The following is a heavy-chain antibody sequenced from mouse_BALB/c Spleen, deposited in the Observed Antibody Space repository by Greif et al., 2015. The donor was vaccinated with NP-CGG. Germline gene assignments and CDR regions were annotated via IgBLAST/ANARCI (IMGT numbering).Heavy chain of an antibody. CDR1: GYTFTDCY. V-gene: IGHV1-84*02. CDR3: ARRTGTEAMDY. J-gene: IGHJ4*01. D-gene: IGHD4-1*01. CDR2: IYPGSGNT. Sequence: LMESGPELVKPGASVKISCKASGYTFTDCYINWVKQKPGQGLGWIGWIYPGSGNTKYNEKFKGKATLTVDTSSSTAYMQFSSLTSEDTAVYFCARRTGTEAMDYWGQGTSVTVSS.